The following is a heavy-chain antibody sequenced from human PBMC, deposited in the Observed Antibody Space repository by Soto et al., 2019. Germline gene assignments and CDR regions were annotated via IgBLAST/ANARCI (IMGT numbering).Heavy chain of an antibody. J-gene: IGHJ4*02. CDR1: GGTFGSYA. Sequence: QVQLVQSGAAVKKPGSSVKVSCKASGGTFGSYAFSWVRQAPGQGLEWMGGIIPVSGAAHYAQKLQGRVTITADESTSTAYMELSSLSSQDTAVYYCATALGCRSTSCTLDYWGQGTRVIVSS. D-gene: IGHD2-2*01. CDR2: IIPVSGAA. V-gene: IGHV1-69*01. CDR3: ATALGCRSTSCTLDY.